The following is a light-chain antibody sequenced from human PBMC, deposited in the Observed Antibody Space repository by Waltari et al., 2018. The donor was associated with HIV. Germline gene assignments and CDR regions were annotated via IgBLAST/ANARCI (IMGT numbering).Light chain of an antibody. Sequence: QSALTQPASVSGSPGQSITISCTGTSRDVGGYVFVSWYQQLPGRAPKLIIYEVSNRPSGVSSRYSGSRSGNTASLTISGLQAEDEADYYCSACTAKKLVAFGGGTRVTVL. J-gene: IGLJ2*01. CDR3: SACTAKKLVA. CDR1: SRDVGGYVF. CDR2: EVS. V-gene: IGLV2-14*03.